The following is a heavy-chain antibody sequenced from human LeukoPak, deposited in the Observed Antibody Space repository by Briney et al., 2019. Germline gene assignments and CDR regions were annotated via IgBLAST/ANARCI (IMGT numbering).Heavy chain of an antibody. Sequence: GGSLRLSCAASGFTFSSYSMNWVRQAPGKGLEWVSSISSSSSYIYYADSVKGRFTVSRDNAGNSLFLQVNSLRVEDTAVYYCAGSRVAVTDTLDPWGQGTLVTVSP. J-gene: IGHJ5*02. CDR1: GFTFSSYS. D-gene: IGHD6-19*01. CDR3: AGSRVAVTDTLDP. CDR2: ISSSSSYI. V-gene: IGHV3-21*01.